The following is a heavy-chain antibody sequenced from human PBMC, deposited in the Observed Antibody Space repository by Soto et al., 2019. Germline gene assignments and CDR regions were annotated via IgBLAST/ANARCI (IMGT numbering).Heavy chain of an antibody. D-gene: IGHD5-12*01. CDR3: ARGGDGYNPPFAY. CDR2: IYYSGST. J-gene: IGHJ4*02. V-gene: IGHV4-30-4*01. CDR1: GCSISSGDYY. Sequence: QVQLQESGPGLVKPSQTLSLTCTVSGCSISSGDYYWISIRQPPGKGLEWIGYIYYSGSTYYNPSLKSRVTILVDTSKNQFSLKLSSVTAADTAVYYCARGGDGYNPPFAYWGQGTLVTVSS.